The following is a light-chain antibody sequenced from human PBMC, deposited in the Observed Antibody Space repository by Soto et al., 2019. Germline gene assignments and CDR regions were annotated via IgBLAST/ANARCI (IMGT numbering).Light chain of an antibody. CDR2: GAS. V-gene: IGKV3-15*01. J-gene: IGKJ2*01. Sequence: EIVMTQSPATLSVSPGERATLSCRASKSVSSNLAWYQQKPGQAPRLLIYGASTRATGIPARFSGSGSGTEFTLTISSLQSEDFAVYYCQQYKNWHPYTFGQGTKLEIK. CDR3: QQYKNWHPYT. CDR1: KSVSSN.